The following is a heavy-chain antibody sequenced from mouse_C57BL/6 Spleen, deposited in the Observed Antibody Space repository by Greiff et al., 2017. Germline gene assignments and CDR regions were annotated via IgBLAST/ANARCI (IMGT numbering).Heavy chain of an antibody. CDR2: INPSNGGT. CDR3: ARSDGYWWDAMDY. V-gene: IGHV1-53*01. D-gene: IGHD2-3*01. CDR1: GYTFTSYW. Sequence: QVQLQQPGTELVKPGASVKLSCKASGYTFTSYWMHWVKQRPGQGLEWIGNINPSNGGTNYNEKFKSKVTLTVDKSSSTAYMQLSSLTSEDSAVYYCARSDGYWWDAMDYWGQGTSVTVSS. J-gene: IGHJ4*01.